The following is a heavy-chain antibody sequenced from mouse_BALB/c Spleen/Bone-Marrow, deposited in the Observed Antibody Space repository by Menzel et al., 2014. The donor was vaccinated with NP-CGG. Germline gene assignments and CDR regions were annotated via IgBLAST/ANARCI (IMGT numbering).Heavy chain of an antibody. Sequence: QVQLPQSGSVLVRPGASVKLSCKDSGYTFTSSWMHWAKQRPGQGLEWIGAIHPNSGNTNYNEKFKGKATLTVDPSSSTAYVDRSSLTSEDSAVYYCARHHRYAYYFDYRAQGTPLPDSS. V-gene: IGHV1S130*01. D-gene: IGHD2-14*01. J-gene: IGHJ2*01. CDR2: IHPNSGNT. CDR1: GYTFTSSW. CDR3: ARHHRYAYYFDY.